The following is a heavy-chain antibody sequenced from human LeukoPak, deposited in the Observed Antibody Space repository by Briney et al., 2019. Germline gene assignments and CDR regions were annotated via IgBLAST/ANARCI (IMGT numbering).Heavy chain of an antibody. CDR1: GFTFSSYA. CDR3: ANGNRCTSPNCLGYYYFYMDV. CDR2: FSGSGGTT. D-gene: IGHD2-8*01. Sequence: GGSLRLSCAASGFTFSSYAMNWVRQAPGRGLEWVTGFSGSGGTTYYADSVKGRFTISRDNSKNTLYLQMNSLRAEDTAVYYCANGNRCTSPNCLGYYYFYMDVWGKGTTVTVSS. J-gene: IGHJ6*03. V-gene: IGHV3-23*01.